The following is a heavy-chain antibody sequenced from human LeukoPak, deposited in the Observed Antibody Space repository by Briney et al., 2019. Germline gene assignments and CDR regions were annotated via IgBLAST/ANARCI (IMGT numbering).Heavy chain of an antibody. J-gene: IGHJ4*02. CDR2: IFHSGSP. V-gene: IGHV4-59*01. CDR3: ARFSTSWSSLDS. D-gene: IGHD2-2*01. CDR1: GGSISPYY. Sequence: SETLSLTCTVAGGSISPYYWNWIRQPPGKGLEGMGYIFHSGSPNYNPSLKSRVTISVDTSKNQFSLNLSSVTAADTAVYYCARFSTSWSSLDSWGQGTLVTVSS.